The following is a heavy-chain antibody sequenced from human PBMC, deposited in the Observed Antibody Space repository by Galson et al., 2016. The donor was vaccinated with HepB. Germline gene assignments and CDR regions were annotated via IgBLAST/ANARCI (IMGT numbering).Heavy chain of an antibody. CDR1: GFTFSNFG. D-gene: IGHD6-13*01. V-gene: IGHV3-33*06. Sequence: SLRLSCAASGFTFSNFGMHWVRQAPGKGLEWVAVIWDDGTDKYYLDSVKGRFTISRDNHKNTLYLQMNSLRAEDTAVYYCAKRGAAADTLPYYYALDFWGQGTTVTVSS. CDR3: AKRGAAADTLPYYYALDF. J-gene: IGHJ6*02. CDR2: IWDDGTDK.